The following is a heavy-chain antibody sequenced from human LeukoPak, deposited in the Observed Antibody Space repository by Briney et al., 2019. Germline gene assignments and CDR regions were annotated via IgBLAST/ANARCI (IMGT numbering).Heavy chain of an antibody. J-gene: IGHJ4*02. V-gene: IGHV4-59*01. CDR1: GGSISSYY. CDR3: ASLEGIQRMMV. D-gene: IGHD3-10*01. CDR2: IYYSGST. Sequence: PSETLSLTCTVSGGSISSYYWSWIRQPPGKGLEWIGYIYYSGSTNYNPSLKSRVTISVDTSKNQFSLKLSSVTAADTAAYYCASLEGIQRMMVWGQGTLVTVSS.